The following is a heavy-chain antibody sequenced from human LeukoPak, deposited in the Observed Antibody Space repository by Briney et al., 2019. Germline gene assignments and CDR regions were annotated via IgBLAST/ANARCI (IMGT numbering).Heavy chain of an antibody. V-gene: IGHV3-23*01. CDR1: GFTFSSYA. CDR3: AKADHPKGVVPAATDYYYYGMDV. CDR2: ISGSGGST. Sequence: GGSLRLSCAASGFTFSSYAMSWVRQAPGKGLEWVSAISGSGGSTYYADSVKGRFTISRDNSKNTLYLQMNSLRAEDTAVYYCAKADHPKGVVPAATDYYYYGMDVWGQGTTVTVSS. D-gene: IGHD2-2*01. J-gene: IGHJ6*02.